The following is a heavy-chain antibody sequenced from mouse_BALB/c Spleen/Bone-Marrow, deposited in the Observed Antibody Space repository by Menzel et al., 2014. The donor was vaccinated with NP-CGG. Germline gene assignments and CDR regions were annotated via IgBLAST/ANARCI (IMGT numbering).Heavy chain of an antibody. Sequence: VKLQESGAELAKPGASVKMSCKASGYTFTTHWMHWIKQRPGQGLEWIGYINPSTGYTAYNQKFKDKATLTADKSSNTAYMQLSSLTSEDSAVYYCARGNYEAMDYWGQGTSVTVSS. J-gene: IGHJ4*01. D-gene: IGHD2-1*01. CDR3: ARGNYEAMDY. CDR1: GYTFTTHW. V-gene: IGHV1-7*01. CDR2: INPSTGYT.